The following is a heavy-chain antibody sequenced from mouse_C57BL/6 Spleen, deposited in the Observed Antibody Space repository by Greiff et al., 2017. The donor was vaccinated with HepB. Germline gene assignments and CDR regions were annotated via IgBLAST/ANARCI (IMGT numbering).Heavy chain of an antibody. CDR1: GFTFSDYG. J-gene: IGHJ2*01. CDR2: ISSGSSTI. V-gene: IGHV5-17*01. CDR3: ARRGYYYGSSYGYYFDY. Sequence: EVQGVESGGGLVKPGGSLKLSCAASGFTFSDYGMHWVRQAPEKGLEWVAYISSGSSTIYYADTVKGRFTISRDNAKNTLFLQMTSLRSEDTAMYYCARRGYYYGSSYGYYFDYWGQGTTLTVSS. D-gene: IGHD1-1*01.